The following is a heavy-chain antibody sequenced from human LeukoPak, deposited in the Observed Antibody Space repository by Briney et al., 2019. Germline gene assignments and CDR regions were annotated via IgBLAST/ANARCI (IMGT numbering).Heavy chain of an antibody. CDR2: IPYSGNT. CDR1: GGSISSNSFY. V-gene: IGHV4-39*07. J-gene: IGHJ4*02. Sequence: SETLSLTCTVSGGSISSNSFYWAWIRQPPGKGLEWIGGIPYSGNTYYNPSLKSRVTISVDTSKNQFSLKLSSVTAADTAVYYCARGRYTYGNAFDYWGQGTLVTVSS. D-gene: IGHD5-18*01. CDR3: ARGRYTYGNAFDY.